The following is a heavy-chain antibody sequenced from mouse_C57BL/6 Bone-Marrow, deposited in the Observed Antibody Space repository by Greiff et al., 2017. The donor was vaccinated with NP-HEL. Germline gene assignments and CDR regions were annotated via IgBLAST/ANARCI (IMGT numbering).Heavy chain of an antibody. CDR1: GFTFSSYA. V-gene: IGHV5-4*01. J-gene: IGHJ3*01. Sequence: EVKLMESGGGLVKPGGSLKLSCAASGFTFSSYAMSWVRQTPEKRLEWVATISDGGSYTYYPDNVKGRFTISRDKAKNNLYLQMSHLKSEDTAMYYCAREGGYDYSFAYWGQGTLVTVSA. CDR3: AREGGYDYSFAY. D-gene: IGHD2-4*01. CDR2: ISDGGSYT.